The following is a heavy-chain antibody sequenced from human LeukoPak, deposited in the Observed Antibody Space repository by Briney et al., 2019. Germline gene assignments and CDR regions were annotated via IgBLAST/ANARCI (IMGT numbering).Heavy chain of an antibody. Sequence: GGSLRLSCAASGFTFSTYEVTWVRQAPGRGLGWVSYISSSGSTKYYADSVKGRFTISRDNAKNSLSLQMNSLRAEDTAVYYCTRENERMEGTEAFDIWGQGTMVTVSS. CDR1: GFTFSTYE. J-gene: IGHJ3*02. CDR2: ISSSGSTK. V-gene: IGHV3-48*03. D-gene: IGHD1-1*01. CDR3: TRENERMEGTEAFDI.